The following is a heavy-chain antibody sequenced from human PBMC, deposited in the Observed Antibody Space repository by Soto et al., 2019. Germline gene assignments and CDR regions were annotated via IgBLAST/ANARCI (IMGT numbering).Heavy chain of an antibody. D-gene: IGHD2-21*02. Sequence: PDTLSLTCTVSGGSISSYYWSWTRHPLGKGLEWIGYMYNTGSTIYNPSLKSRVTISVDTSKNQFSLKLNSVTAADTAVYYCARDLWGYCGADCYPLDVWGQGTTVT. CDR2: MYNTGST. V-gene: IGHV4-59*01. CDR3: ARDLWGYCGADCYPLDV. J-gene: IGHJ6*02. CDR1: GGSISSYY.